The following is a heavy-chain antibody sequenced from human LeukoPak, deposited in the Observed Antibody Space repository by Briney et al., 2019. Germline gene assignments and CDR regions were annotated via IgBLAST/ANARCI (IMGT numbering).Heavy chain of an antibody. J-gene: IGHJ5*02. D-gene: IGHD3-3*01. CDR2: IYYSGST. CDR1: GGSISSYY. CDR3: ARGGITIFGGSDP. V-gene: IGHV4-59*08. Sequence: PSETLSLTCTVSGGSISSYYWSWIRQPPGKGLEWIGYIYYSGSTYYNPSLKSRVTISVDTSKNQFSLKLSSVTAADTAVYYCARGGITIFGGSDPWGQGTLVTVSS.